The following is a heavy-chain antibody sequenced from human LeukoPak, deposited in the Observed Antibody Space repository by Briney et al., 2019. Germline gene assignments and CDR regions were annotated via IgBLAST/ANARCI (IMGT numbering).Heavy chain of an antibody. V-gene: IGHV1-69*05. CDR3: ARGAIKGGNFDY. J-gene: IGHJ4*02. CDR2: IMPLFGTA. D-gene: IGHD2-15*01. Sequence: SVKVSCKTSGGTFNNSAISWVRQAPGQGLEWLGGIMPLFGTAGYAQKFQGRVTITKDESTRTVYLELTSLTSDDTAVYYCARGAIKGGNFDYWGQGTLVTVSS. CDR1: GGTFNNSA.